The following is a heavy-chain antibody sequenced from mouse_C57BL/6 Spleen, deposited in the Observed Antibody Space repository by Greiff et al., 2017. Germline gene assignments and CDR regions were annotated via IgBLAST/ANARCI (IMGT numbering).Heavy chain of an antibody. Sequence: QVQLQPPGAELVRPWSSVKLSCKASGYTFTSYWMDWVKQRPGQGLEWIGNIYPSDSETHYNQKFKDKATLPVDKSSSTAYMQLSSLTSEDSAVYYCARRRETAQAFWFAYWGQGTLVTVSA. CDR3: ARRRETAQAFWFAY. V-gene: IGHV1-61*01. CDR2: IYPSDSET. D-gene: IGHD3-2*02. CDR1: GYTFTSYW. J-gene: IGHJ3*01.